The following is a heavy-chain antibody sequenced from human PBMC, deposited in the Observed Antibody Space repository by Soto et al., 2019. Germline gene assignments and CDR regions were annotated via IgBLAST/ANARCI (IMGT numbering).Heavy chain of an antibody. V-gene: IGHV3-30*18. CDR1: GFTFSDYC. CDR2: IRNDGSKE. Sequence: PGETLRLSCAASGFTFSDYCLHWVRQAPGKGLEWVAVIRNDGSKEYYADSVKGRFTISRDNPKHTLYLKMNGLRVEDTAVYYCAKGPAGGDTHRSADYWGQGAPVTVSS. J-gene: IGHJ4*02. CDR3: AKGPAGGDTHRSADY. D-gene: IGHD2-21*02.